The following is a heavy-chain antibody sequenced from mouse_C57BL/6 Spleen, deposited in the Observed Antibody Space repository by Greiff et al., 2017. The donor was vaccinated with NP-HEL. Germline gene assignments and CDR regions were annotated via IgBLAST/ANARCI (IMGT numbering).Heavy chain of an antibody. V-gene: IGHV3-6*01. CDR2: ISYDGSN. D-gene: IGHD3-1*01. CDR1: GYSITSGYY. J-gene: IGHJ3*01. CDR3: ARSASAWFAY. Sequence: DVQLQESGPGLVKPSQSLSLTCSVTGYSITSGYYWNWIRQFPGNKLEWMGYISYDGSNNYNPSLKNRISITRDTSKNQFFLKLNSVTTEDTATYYCARSASAWFAYWGQGTLVTVSA.